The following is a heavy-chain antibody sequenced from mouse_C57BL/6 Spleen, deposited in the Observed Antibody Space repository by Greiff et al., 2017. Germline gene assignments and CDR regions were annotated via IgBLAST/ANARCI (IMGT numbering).Heavy chain of an antibody. J-gene: IGHJ4*01. V-gene: IGHV5-9-1*02. Sequence: EVQRVESGGGLVKPGGSLKLSCAASGFTFSSYAMSWVRQTPEKRLEWVAYISSGGDYIYYADTVKGRFTISRDNARNTLYLQMSSLKSEDTAMYYCTRDDRDRAMDYWGQGTSVTVSS. D-gene: IGHD3-3*01. CDR1: GFTFSSYA. CDR3: TRDDRDRAMDY. CDR2: ISSGGDYI.